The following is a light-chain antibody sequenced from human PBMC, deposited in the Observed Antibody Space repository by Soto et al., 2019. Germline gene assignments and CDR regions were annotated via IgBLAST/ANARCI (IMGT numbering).Light chain of an antibody. CDR2: RAS. J-gene: IGKJ1*01. Sequence: DIQMTQSPSTLSASIGDTVTITCRTIQSVDTWWAWYQHKAGKAPKLLIYRASSLATGVPSRFSGSGSGTAFTLTITSLQPDDFATYYCQHYNDYSRVFGQGTQVEIK. CDR1: QSVDTW. CDR3: QHYNDYSRV. V-gene: IGKV1-5*03.